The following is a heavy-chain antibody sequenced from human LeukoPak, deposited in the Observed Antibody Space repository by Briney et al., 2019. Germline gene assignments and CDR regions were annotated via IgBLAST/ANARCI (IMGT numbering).Heavy chain of an antibody. CDR3: ARCRSPRGSTAFDY. Sequence: PSETLSLTCTVSGGSISSSSYYWGWIRQPPGKGLEWIGSIYYSGSTYYNPSLKSRVTISVDRSKNQFSLNLSSVTAADTAVYYCARCRSPRGSTAFDYWGQGTLVTVSS. CDR2: IYYSGST. D-gene: IGHD3-10*01. J-gene: IGHJ4*02. CDR1: GGSISSSSYY. V-gene: IGHV4-39*07.